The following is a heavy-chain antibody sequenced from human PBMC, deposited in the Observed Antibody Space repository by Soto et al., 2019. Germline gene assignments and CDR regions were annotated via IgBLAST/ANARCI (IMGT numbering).Heavy chain of an antibody. V-gene: IGHV3-21*06. CDR1: GFTFTRYS. CDR2: ISSTTNYI. J-gene: IGHJ4*02. CDR3: ARESEDLTSNFDY. Sequence: PGGSLRLSCAASGFTFTRYSMNWVRQAPGKGLELVSSISSTTNYIYYGDSMKGRFTISRDNAKNSLYLEMNSLRAEDTAVYYCARESEDLTSNFDYWGQGTLVTVPQ.